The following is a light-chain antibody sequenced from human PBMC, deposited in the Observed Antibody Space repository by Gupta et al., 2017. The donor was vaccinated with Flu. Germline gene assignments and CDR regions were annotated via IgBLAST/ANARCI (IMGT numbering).Light chain of an antibody. J-gene: IGKJ2*01. CDR1: QSIRNW. CDR3: QQYDTYLGT. Sequence: GDRVTRTCRASQSIRNWLAWYQQKPGKAPNLLIYKASSLESGVPSRFSGSGSGTEFTLTISSLQPEDSTTYYCQQYDTYLGTFGQGTKLEIK. V-gene: IGKV1-5*03. CDR2: KAS.